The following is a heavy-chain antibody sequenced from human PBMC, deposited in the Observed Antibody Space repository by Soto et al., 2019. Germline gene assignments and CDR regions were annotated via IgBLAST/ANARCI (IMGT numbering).Heavy chain of an antibody. CDR2: ISSGVGSTT. CDR3: VRAHSGYRYGQDYYKYYPMDL. Sequence: PVGSLRLSCAGSGFTFSSFEGNWVRQTPGKGLEWVSYISSGVGSTTYYADSVKGRFTISRDNAENSLDLQMNSLRVEDTAVYYCVRAHSGYRYGQDYYKYYPMDLWGQGTTVTVCS. CDR1: GFTFSSFE. V-gene: IGHV3-48*03. J-gene: IGHJ6*02. D-gene: IGHD5-18*01.